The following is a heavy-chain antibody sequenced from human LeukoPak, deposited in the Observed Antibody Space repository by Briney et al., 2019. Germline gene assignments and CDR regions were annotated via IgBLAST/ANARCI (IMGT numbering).Heavy chain of an antibody. V-gene: IGHV4-31*03. CDR1: GGSISSGGYY. J-gene: IGHJ5*02. D-gene: IGHD3-22*01. CDR2: IYYSGST. CDR3: ARDYYDSSGYWFDP. Sequence: SETLSLTCTVSGGSISSGGYYWSWIRQHPGKGLEWIGYIYYSGSTYYNPSLKSRVTISVDTSKNQFSLKLSSVTAADTAVYYCARDYYDSSGYWFDPWGQGTLVTVSS.